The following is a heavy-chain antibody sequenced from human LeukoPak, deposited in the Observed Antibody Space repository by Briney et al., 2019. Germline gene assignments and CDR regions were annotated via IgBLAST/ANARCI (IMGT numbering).Heavy chain of an antibody. D-gene: IGHD1-26*01. CDR3: ARDWDSGSYHYFDY. CDR2: IIPIFGIT. Sequence: ASVEVSCKASGGTFSSYAISWVRQAPGQGLEWMGRIIPIFGITNYAQKFQGRVTIIADKSTTTAYMELSSLRSEDTAVYYCARDWDSGSYHYFDYWGQGTLVTVSS. J-gene: IGHJ4*02. CDR1: GGTFSSYA. V-gene: IGHV1-69*04.